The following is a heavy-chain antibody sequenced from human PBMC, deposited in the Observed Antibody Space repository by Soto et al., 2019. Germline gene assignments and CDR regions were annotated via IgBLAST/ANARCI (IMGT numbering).Heavy chain of an antibody. J-gene: IGHJ4*02. V-gene: IGHV3-48*02. D-gene: IGHD6-13*01. Sequence: EVPLVESGGGLVQPGGSLRLSCAASGFTFSTYSLNWVRQAPGKGLEWVSYITGSGTTVYYADSVRGRFTISRDNAKTPLYLQMNSLRDDDSAVYYCARGSSNWAYYFDFWGQGTLVTVSS. CDR2: ITGSGTTV. CDR1: GFTFSTYS. CDR3: ARGSSNWAYYFDF.